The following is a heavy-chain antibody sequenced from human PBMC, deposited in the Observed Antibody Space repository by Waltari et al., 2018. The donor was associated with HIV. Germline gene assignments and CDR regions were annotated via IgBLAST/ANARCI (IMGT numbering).Heavy chain of an antibody. Sequence: QVQLQQWGAGLLKPSETLSLTCAVYGGSFSGYYWSWIRQPPGKGLEWIGEINHSGSTNYNPSLKSRVTISVDTSKNQFSLKLSSVTAADTAVYYCARGRYGSGSYYSDYWGQGTLVTVSS. CDR1: GGSFSGYY. D-gene: IGHD3-10*01. J-gene: IGHJ4*02. CDR2: INHSGST. CDR3: ARGRYGSGSYYSDY. V-gene: IGHV4-34*01.